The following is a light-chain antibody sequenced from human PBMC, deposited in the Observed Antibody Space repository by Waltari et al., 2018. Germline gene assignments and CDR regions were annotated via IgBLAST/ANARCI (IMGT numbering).Light chain of an antibody. J-gene: IGLJ1*01. CDR2: SNK. CDR3: AAWDGSLNGYV. V-gene: IGLV1-44*01. CDR1: SSTIGNHT. Sequence: QSVLTQPPSASGTPGHRVTISCSRSSSTIGNHTVNWYQQLPRTAPNLLIPSNKQRPSGVPDRFSGSKSGTSGSLAISGLQSEDEADYYCAAWDGSLNGYVFGTGTKVTVL.